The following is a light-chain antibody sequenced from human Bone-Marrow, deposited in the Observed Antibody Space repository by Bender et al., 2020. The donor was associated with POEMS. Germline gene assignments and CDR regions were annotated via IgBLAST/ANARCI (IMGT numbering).Light chain of an antibody. Sequence: IKKNFVSWYQQVPGAAPKLLIYDNNKRPSGIPDRFSGAKSGATASLTISGLQAEDEADYYCAAWDDSRSVFFGTGTTVIVL. CDR2: DNN. V-gene: IGLV1-51*01. CDR3: AAWDDSRSVF. J-gene: IGLJ1*01. CDR1: IKKNF.